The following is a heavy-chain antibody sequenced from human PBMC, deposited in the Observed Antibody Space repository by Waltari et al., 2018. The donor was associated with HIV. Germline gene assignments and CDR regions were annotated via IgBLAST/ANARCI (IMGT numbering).Heavy chain of an antibody. CDR2: IWYDGENK. CDR1: GFTFSNFA. D-gene: IGHD3-22*01. CDR3: ARGGYYYDISGYYHY. Sequence: LVESGGGVVQPGRSLRLSCAASGFTFSNFAMHWVRQAPGKGLEWVAVIWYDGENKYYADSVKGRFTISRDNSKNTLYLQMNSLRVEDTAVYYCARGGYYYDISGYYHYWGQGTLVTVSS. V-gene: IGHV3-33*01. J-gene: IGHJ4*02.